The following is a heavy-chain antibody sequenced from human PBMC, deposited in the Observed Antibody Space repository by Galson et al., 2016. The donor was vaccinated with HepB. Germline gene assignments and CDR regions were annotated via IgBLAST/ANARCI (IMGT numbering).Heavy chain of an antibody. J-gene: IGHJ4*02. D-gene: IGHD3-10*01. CDR2: VYYSGAT. Sequence: SETLSLTCTVSGGPISTNNGYWGWVRQPPGKGLEWIGTVYYSGATFHTTSLKSRVSIFVDKSKNQLSLKLNSVTAADTAVYYCARRTYGSGFDYWGQGTLVIVSS. CDR1: GGPISTNNGY. CDR3: ARRTYGSGFDY. V-gene: IGHV4-39*01.